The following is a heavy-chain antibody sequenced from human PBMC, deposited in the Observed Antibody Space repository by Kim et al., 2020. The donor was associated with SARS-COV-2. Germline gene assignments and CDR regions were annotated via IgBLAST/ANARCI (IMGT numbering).Heavy chain of an antibody. Sequence: AQKSQGRVTITADESTSTAYMELSSLRSEDKAVYYCARGWGSGSYDAFDIWGQGTMVTVSS. J-gene: IGHJ3*02. CDR3: ARGWGSGSYDAFDI. D-gene: IGHD3-10*01. V-gene: IGHV1-69*01.